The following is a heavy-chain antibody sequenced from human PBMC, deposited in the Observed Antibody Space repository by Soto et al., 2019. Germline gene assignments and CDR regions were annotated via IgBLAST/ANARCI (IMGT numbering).Heavy chain of an antibody. Sequence: ASVKVACKASGYTFTDYYIHWVRQAPGQGLQWMGWINPNSGGRNFAQEFQGRVTMTRDTSISTAYMELSRLRSDDTAFYYCARGNVRNFYFDYWG. CDR2: INPNSGGR. CDR1: GYTFTDYY. CDR3: ARGNVRNFYFDY. J-gene: IGHJ4*01. V-gene: IGHV1-2*02.